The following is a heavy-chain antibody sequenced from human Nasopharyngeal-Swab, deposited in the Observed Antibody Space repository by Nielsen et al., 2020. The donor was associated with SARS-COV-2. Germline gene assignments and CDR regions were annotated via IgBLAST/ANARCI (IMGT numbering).Heavy chain of an antibody. J-gene: IGHJ4*02. V-gene: IGHV4-39*01. CDR1: GGSISSSSYY. D-gene: IGHD5-24*01. Sequence: SETLSLTCTVSGGSISSSSYYWGWIRQPPGKGLEWIGSIYYSGSTYYNPSLKSRVTISVDTSKNQFSLKLSSVTAADTAVYYCTRVLDGYNGFDYWGQGTLVTVSS. CDR3: TRVLDGYNGFDY. CDR2: IYYSGST.